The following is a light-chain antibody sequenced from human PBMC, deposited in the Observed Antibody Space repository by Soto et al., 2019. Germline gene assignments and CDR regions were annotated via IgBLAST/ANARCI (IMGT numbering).Light chain of an antibody. J-gene: IGKJ1*01. V-gene: IGKV3-15*01. CDR2: GAS. CDR3: QQSYSTPWT. CDR1: QSVGTT. Sequence: EIVMTQSPVNLSVSPGERATLSCRASQSVGTTLAWYQQKPGQAPRLLIYGASTRATGIPARFSGSGSGTEFTLTISSLQSEDFATYYCQQSYSTPWTFGQGTKVEIK.